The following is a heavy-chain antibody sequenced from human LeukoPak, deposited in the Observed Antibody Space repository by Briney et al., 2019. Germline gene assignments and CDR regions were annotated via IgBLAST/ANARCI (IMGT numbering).Heavy chain of an antibody. V-gene: IGHV3-7*01. CDR3: SRGGLYRYSGTSGDY. CDR1: GFSFSSYW. D-gene: IGHD1-26*01. CDR2: INQHGSET. J-gene: IGHJ4*02. Sequence: GGSLTLSCEVSGFSFSSYWMTWVRQAPAKGLEWVANINQHGSETYYVDSVKGRFIISRDNAKNSLFLQMDSVTGEDTAVYYCSRGGLYRYSGTSGDYWGQGTLVTVSS.